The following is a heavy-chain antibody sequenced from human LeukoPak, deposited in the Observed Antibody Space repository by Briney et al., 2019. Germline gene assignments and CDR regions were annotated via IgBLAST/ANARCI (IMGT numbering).Heavy chain of an antibody. Sequence: GESLKISCTGSGYSFATYWIAWGRQMPGKGLEWMGIIYPADSNTRYSPSFKGQVTISADKSNSTAYLQWSSLKASDTAMYFCARLYSILSPFDPWGQGTLVTVSS. D-gene: IGHD2-21*01. CDR2: IYPADSNT. J-gene: IGHJ5*02. CDR3: ARLYSILSPFDP. V-gene: IGHV5-51*01. CDR1: GYSFATYW.